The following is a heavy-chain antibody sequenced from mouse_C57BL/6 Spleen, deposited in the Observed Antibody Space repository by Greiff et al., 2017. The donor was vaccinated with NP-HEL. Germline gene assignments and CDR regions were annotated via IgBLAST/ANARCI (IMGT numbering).Heavy chain of an antibody. CDR2: IDPSDSET. CDR3: ARSSVVATRAWFAY. J-gene: IGHJ3*01. D-gene: IGHD1-1*01. CDR1: GYTFTSYW. V-gene: IGHV1-52*01. Sequence: QVQLQQPGAELVRPGSSVKLSCKASGYTFTSYWMHWVKQRPIQGLQWIGNIDPSDSETHYNQKFKDKATLTVDKSSSTAYMQLSSLTSEDSAVYYCARSSVVATRAWFAYWGQGTLVTVSA.